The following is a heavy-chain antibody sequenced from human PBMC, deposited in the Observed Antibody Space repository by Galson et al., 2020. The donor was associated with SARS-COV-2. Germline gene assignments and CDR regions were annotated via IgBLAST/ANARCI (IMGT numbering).Heavy chain of an antibody. V-gene: IGHV3-21*01. J-gene: IGHJ4*02. CDR1: GFTFSSYS. CDR2: ISSSSSYI. CDR3: ARVSGAWYYYDSSGYADY. Sequence: TGGSLRLSCAASGFTFSSYSMNWVRQAPGKGLEWVSSISSSSSYIYYADSVKGRFTISRDNAKNSLYLQMNSLRAEDTAVYYCARVSGAWYYYDSSGYADYWGQGTLVTVSS. D-gene: IGHD3-22*01.